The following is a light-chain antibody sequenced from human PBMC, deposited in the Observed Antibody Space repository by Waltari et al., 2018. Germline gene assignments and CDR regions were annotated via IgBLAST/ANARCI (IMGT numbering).Light chain of an antibody. V-gene: IGKV1-39*01. CDR2: AAA. J-gene: IGKJ4*01. CDR3: QQSYSSPLT. CDR1: ETIGSY. Sequence: DRLTITCRASETIGSYLNWYQQKAGKAPKVLIYAAANLQSGVPSRFIGSGSGTDFSLTITSVQPEDFGIYYCQQSYSSPLTFGGGTKVEIK.